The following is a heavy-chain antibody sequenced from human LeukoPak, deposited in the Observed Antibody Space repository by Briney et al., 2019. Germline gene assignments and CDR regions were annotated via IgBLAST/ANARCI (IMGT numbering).Heavy chain of an antibody. Sequence: PGGSLRLSCAASGFTFSSYEMNWVRQAPGKGLEWVSGISGSGGSTYVADSVKGRFTVSRDNSKNTLYLQMNSLRADDTAVYYCAKDRPTVYSSSWLHFLDYWGQGTLVTVSS. J-gene: IGHJ4*02. D-gene: IGHD6-13*01. CDR1: GFTFSSYE. CDR2: ISGSGGST. CDR3: AKDRPTVYSSSWLHFLDY. V-gene: IGHV3-23*01.